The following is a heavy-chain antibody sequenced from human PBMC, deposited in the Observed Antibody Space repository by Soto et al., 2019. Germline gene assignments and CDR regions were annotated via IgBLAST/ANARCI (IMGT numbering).Heavy chain of an antibody. CDR2: IYPGDSDT. D-gene: IGHD5-18*01. V-gene: IGHV5-51*01. J-gene: IGHJ5*02. CDR1: GYSFTSYW. Sequence: GESLKISCKGSGYSFTSYWIGWVRQMPGKGLEWMGIIYPGDSDTRYSPSFQGQVTISADKSISTAYLQWSSLKASDTAMHYCARGRYSYGSGNRFDPWGQGTLVTVSS. CDR3: ARGRYSYGSGNRFDP.